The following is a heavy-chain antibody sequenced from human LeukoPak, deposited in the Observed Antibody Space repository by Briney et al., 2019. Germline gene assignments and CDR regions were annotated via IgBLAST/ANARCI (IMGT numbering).Heavy chain of an antibody. J-gene: IGHJ6*02. V-gene: IGHV3-23*01. D-gene: IGHD3-16*01. Sequence: GGSLRLSCAASGFTFTSYAMTWVRQAPGKGLEWVSAISGSGANTYYADSVKGRFTISRDNSKSTLYLQMNSLRVEDTAVYYCASHTGGSYYYYGMDVWGQGTTVTVSS. CDR3: ASHTGGSYYYYGMDV. CDR1: GFTFTSYA. CDR2: ISGSGANT.